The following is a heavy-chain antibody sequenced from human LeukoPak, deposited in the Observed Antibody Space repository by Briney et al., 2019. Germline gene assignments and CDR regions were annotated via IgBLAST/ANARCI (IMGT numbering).Heavy chain of an antibody. J-gene: IGHJ6*03. CDR2: ISTYNGNT. Sequence: ASVKVSCKASGYTFTSFAIGWVRQAPGQGLEWMGWISTYNGNTNYAQKLQGRVTMTTDTSTSTAYMELRRLRSDDTAVYYCARPVASSSSEPYYYHYYMDVWGKGTTVTVSS. CDR1: GYTFTSFA. D-gene: IGHD6-6*01. CDR3: ARPVASSSSEPYYYHYYMDV. V-gene: IGHV1-18*01.